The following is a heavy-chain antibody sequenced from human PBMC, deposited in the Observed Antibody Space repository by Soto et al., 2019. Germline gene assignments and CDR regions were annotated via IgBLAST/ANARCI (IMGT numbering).Heavy chain of an antibody. CDR1: GYTFTSYY. CDR3: ARDPGLSWYSSGWGNWFDP. V-gene: IGHV1-46*01. Sequence: ASVKVSCKASGYTFTSYYMHWVRQAPGQGLEWMGIINPSGGSTSYAQKFQGRVTMTRDTSTSTVYMELSSLRSEDTAVYYCARDPGLSWYSSGWGNWFDPWGQGTLVTVSS. D-gene: IGHD6-19*01. J-gene: IGHJ5*02. CDR2: INPSGGST.